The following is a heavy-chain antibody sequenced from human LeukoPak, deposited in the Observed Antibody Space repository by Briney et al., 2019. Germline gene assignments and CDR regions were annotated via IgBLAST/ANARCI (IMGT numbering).Heavy chain of an antibody. CDR3: ARDDYYDSSGYSLDY. D-gene: IGHD3-22*01. J-gene: IGHJ4*02. Sequence: PGRSLRLSCAASGFTFSSYAMHWVRQAPGKGLEWVGLISYDGSNKYYADSVKGRFTISRDNSKNTLYLQMNSLRAEDTAVYYCARDDYYDSSGYSLDYWGQGTLVTVSS. CDR1: GFTFSSYA. CDR2: ISYDGSNK. V-gene: IGHV3-30*04.